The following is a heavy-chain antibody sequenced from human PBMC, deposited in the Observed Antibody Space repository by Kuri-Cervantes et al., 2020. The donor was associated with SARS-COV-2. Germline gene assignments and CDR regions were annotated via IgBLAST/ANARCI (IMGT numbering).Heavy chain of an antibody. D-gene: IGHD5-18*01. V-gene: IGHV4-39*01. Sequence: SETLSLTCTVSGGSISSSSYYWGWIRQPPGKGLEWIGSIYYSGSTYYNPSLKSRVTISVDTSKNQFSLKLSSVTAADTAVYYCARRRYSYGTPDWFDPWGQGALVTVSS. J-gene: IGHJ5*02. CDR2: IYYSGST. CDR3: ARRRYSYGTPDWFDP. CDR1: GGSISSSSYY.